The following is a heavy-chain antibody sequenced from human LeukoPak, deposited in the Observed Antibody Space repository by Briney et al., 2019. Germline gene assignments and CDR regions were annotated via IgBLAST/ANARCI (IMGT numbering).Heavy chain of an antibody. Sequence: GGSLRLSCAASGFTFSSNWMHWVRQAPGKGLVWVSRINEDGSTTNYADSVKGRSTISRDNSKSTLYLQMNSLRAEDTAVYYWARARGVSTGYRPIDYWGQGTLVTVSS. J-gene: IGHJ4*02. V-gene: IGHV3-74*01. CDR1: GFTFSSNW. CDR3: ARARGVSTGYRPIDY. CDR2: INEDGSTT. D-gene: IGHD3-22*01.